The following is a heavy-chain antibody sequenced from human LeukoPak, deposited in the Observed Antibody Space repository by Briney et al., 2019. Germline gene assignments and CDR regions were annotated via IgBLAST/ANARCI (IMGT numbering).Heavy chain of an antibody. CDR1: GFTFSSYG. CDR2: IRYDGSNK. V-gene: IGHV3-30*02. CDR3: AKDRRDGVRY. J-gene: IGHJ4*02. Sequence: GALRLSCAASGFTFSSYGMHWVRQAPGKGLEWVAFIRYDGSNKYYADFVKGRFTISRDNSKNTLYLQMNSLRAEDTAVYYCAKDRRDGVRYWGQGTLVTVSS. D-gene: IGHD2-8*01.